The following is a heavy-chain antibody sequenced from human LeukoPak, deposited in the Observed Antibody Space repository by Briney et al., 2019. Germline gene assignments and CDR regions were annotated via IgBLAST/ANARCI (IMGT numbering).Heavy chain of an antibody. V-gene: IGHV4-39*07. CDR2: ISYTGST. D-gene: IGHD5-12*01. J-gene: IGHJ4*02. Sequence: SETLSLTCSVSGGSISSSSFYWGWIRQPPGKGLEWIGSISYTGSTYYNPPLKSRVTISVDTAKSQFSLRLTSMTAADTAVYYCARDVAGNTFDYWGQGTLVTVSS. CDR1: GGSISSSSFY. CDR3: ARDVAGNTFDY.